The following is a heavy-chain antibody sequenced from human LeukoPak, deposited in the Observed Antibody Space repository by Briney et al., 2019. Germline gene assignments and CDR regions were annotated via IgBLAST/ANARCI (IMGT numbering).Heavy chain of an antibody. CDR1: GGSISSSSYY. CDR3: ASFGVVIAYYFDY. Sequence: SETLSLTCTVSGGSISSSSYYWGWIRQPPGKGLEWIGSIYYSGSTYYNPSLKSRVTISVDTSKNQFSLKLSSVTAADTAVYYCASFGVVIAYYFDYWGQGTLVTVSS. J-gene: IGHJ4*02. V-gene: IGHV4-39*01. D-gene: IGHD3-3*01. CDR2: IYYSGST.